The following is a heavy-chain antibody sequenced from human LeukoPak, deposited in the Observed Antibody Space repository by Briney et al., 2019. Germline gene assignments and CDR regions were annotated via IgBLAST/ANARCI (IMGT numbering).Heavy chain of an antibody. CDR1: GYTFTSYG. Sequence: ASVKVSCKASGYTFTSYGISWVRQAPGQGLEWMGWISAYNGNTNYAQKLQGRVTMTTDTSTSTAYMELRSLRSDDTAVYYCARDPKVQSTGQWGDSYDAFDIWGQGTMVTVSS. D-gene: IGHD2-21*01. V-gene: IGHV1-18*01. J-gene: IGHJ3*02. CDR3: ARDPKVQSTGQWGDSYDAFDI. CDR2: ISAYNGNT.